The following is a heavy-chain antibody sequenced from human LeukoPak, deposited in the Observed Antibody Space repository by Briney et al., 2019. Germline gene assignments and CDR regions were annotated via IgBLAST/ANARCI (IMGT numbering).Heavy chain of an antibody. CDR1: GGSISSSTYY. CDR2: ILYSGRT. V-gene: IGHV4-39*07. CDR3: ARDILATSIAAPYY. J-gene: IGHJ4*02. Sequence: SETLSLTCTVSGGSISSSTYYWGWIRQPPVKGLEWIGSILYSGRTYYNPSLKSRVTMSVDTSKNQFSLRLSSVNAADTAVYYCARDILATSIAAPYYWGQGTLVTVSS. D-gene: IGHD6-13*01.